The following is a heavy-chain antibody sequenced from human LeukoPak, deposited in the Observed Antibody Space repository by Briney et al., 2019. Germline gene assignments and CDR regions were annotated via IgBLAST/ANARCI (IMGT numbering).Heavy chain of an antibody. J-gene: IGHJ4*02. CDR3: AREYPYSSAPHY. Sequence: SETLSLTCAVYGGSFSGYYWSWIRQPPGKGLEWIGEINHSGSTNYNPSLKSRVTISVDTSKNQFSLKLSSVTAADTAVYYCAREYPYSSAPHYWGQGTLVTVSS. V-gene: IGHV4-34*01. CDR1: GGSFSGYY. CDR2: INHSGST. D-gene: IGHD6-19*01.